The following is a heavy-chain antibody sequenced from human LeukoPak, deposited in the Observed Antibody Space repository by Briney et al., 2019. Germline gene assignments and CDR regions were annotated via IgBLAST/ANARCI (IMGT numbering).Heavy chain of an antibody. D-gene: IGHD1-1*01. CDR2: ISSNGGST. CDR3: ARGGLGTPHYMDV. CDR1: GFTFSSYA. V-gene: IGHV3-64*01. J-gene: IGHJ6*03. Sequence: GGSLRLSCAASGFTFSSYAMHWVRQAPGKGQEYVSAISSNGGSTYYANSVKGRFTISRDNSKNTLYLQMGSLRAEDMAVYYCARGGLGTPHYMDVWGKGTTVTVSS.